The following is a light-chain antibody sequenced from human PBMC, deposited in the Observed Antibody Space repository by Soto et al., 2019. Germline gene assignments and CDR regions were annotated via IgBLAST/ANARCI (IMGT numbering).Light chain of an antibody. V-gene: IGLV2-11*01. CDR2: DVS. Sequence: QSALTQPRSVSGSPGQSVTISCTGTSSDIGASKYVSWYQQHPDKAPKLMIYDVSDRPSGVPDRFSASKSGDTASLTISGLQAVDEADYYCCSFAVTSVLFGGGPKLTVL. CDR3: CSFAVTSVL. CDR1: SSDIGASKY. J-gene: IGLJ2*01.